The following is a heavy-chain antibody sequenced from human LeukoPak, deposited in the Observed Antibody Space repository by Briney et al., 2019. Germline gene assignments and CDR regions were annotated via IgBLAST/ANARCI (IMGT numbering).Heavy chain of an antibody. CDR2: ISYDGSNK. CDR1: GFTFSSYA. CDR3: AREGTVTTPTPDAFDI. D-gene: IGHD4-11*01. Sequence: RRSLRLSCAASGFTFSSYAMHWVRQAPGKRLEWVAVISYDGSNKYYADSVKGRFTISRDNSKNTLYLQMNSLRAEDTAVYYCAREGTVTTPTPDAFDIWGQGTMVTVSS. V-gene: IGHV3-30-3*01. J-gene: IGHJ3*02.